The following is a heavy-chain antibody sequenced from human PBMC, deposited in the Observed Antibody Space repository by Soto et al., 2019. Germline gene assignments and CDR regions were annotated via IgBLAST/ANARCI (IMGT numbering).Heavy chain of an antibody. V-gene: IGHV3-30-3*01. Sequence: GGSLRLSCAASGFTFSSLGMDWVRQAPGKGLEWVALISYDGSKKYYGDSVKGRLSISRDNAKNTLYLQMNSLRVEDTAVYYCVRGDGDYHDGNGYLGRHWCQGP. CDR3: VRGDGDYHDGNGYLGRH. CDR2: ISYDGSKK. D-gene: IGHD5-18*01. CDR1: GFTFSSLG. J-gene: IGHJ4*02.